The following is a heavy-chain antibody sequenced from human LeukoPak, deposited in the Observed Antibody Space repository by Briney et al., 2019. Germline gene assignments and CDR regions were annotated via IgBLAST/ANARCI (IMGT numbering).Heavy chain of an antibody. V-gene: IGHV4-30-2*01. CDR3: ARGIYDYVWGSYRPGYYFDY. CDR1: GGSISRGGYS. D-gene: IGHD3-16*02. J-gene: IGHJ4*02. Sequence: SQTLSLTCAVSGGSISRGGYSWSWIRQPPGKGLEWIGYIYHSGSTYYNPSLKSRVTISVDRSKNQFSLKLSSVTAADTAVYYCARGIYDYVWGSYRPGYYFDYWGQGTLVTVSS. CDR2: IYHSGST.